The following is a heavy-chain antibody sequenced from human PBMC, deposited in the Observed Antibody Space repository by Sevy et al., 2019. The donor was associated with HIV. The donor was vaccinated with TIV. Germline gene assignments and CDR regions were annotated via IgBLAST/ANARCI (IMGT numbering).Heavy chain of an antibody. CDR3: ARVGLEDCSGTNCSPNDY. CDR1: GFSISGYT. D-gene: IGHD2-2*01. J-gene: IGHJ4*02. CDR2: ISSGSSFI. Sequence: GGSLRLSCAASGFSISGYTMNWVRQAPGKGLEWVSSISSGSSFIYYADSLKGRFTISRDNARNLLYLQMNSLRVEDTAVYYCARVGLEDCSGTNCSPNDYWGQGTLVTVSS. V-gene: IGHV3-21*01.